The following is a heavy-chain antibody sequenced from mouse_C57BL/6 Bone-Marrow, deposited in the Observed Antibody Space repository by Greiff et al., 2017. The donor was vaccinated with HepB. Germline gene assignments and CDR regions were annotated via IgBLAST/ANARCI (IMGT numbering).Heavy chain of an antibody. CDR3: VRRGYYGRWYFDV. Sequence: VQLQQPGAELVKPGASVKLSCKASGYTFTSYWMHWVKQRPGRGLEWIGRIDPNSGGTKYNEKFKSKATLTVDKPSSTAYMQLSSLTSEDSAVYCCVRRGYYGRWYFDVWGTGTTVTVAS. D-gene: IGHD1-1*01. V-gene: IGHV1-72*01. CDR1: GYTFTSYW. J-gene: IGHJ1*03. CDR2: IDPNSGGT.